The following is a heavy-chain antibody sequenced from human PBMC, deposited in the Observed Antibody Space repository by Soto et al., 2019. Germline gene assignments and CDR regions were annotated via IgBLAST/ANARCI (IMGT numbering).Heavy chain of an antibody. CDR3: AKSPRMYYYDSSGYYHYDY. Sequence: GGSLRLSCAASECTFSSYAVSWVRQAPGKGLEWVSAISGSGVSTYYADSVKGRFTISRDNSKNTLYLQMNSLRAEDTAVYYCAKSPRMYYYDSSGYYHYDYWGQGTLVTVSS. CDR1: ECTFSSYA. V-gene: IGHV3-23*01. J-gene: IGHJ4*02. CDR2: ISGSGVST. D-gene: IGHD3-22*01.